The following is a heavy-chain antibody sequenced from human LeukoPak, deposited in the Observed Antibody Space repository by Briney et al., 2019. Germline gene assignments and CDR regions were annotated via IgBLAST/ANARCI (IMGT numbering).Heavy chain of an antibody. CDR2: MNPNSGNT. CDR1: GYTFTSYD. Sequence: ASVKVSCKASGYTFTSYDINWVRQATGQGLEWMGWMNPNSGNTGYAQKFQGRVTMTRNTSISTAYMELSSLRSEDTAVYYCAREGGGGYYYDSSGYPFDYWGQGTLVTVSS. V-gene: IGHV1-8*01. J-gene: IGHJ4*02. D-gene: IGHD3-22*01. CDR3: AREGGGGYYYDSSGYPFDY.